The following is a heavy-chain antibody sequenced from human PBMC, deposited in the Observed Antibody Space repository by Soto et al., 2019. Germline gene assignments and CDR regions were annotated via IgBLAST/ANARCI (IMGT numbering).Heavy chain of an antibody. CDR2: ISSSGGSR. CDR3: AKDPPYPWTAKWVDP. D-gene: IGHD1-1*01. Sequence: GGSLRLSCAASGFNFNTFAMSWIRQAPGKGLEWVSHISSSGGSRDYADSVRGRFTISRDNSKNVLFLQMNSLRADDTATYYCAKDPPYPWTAKWVDPWGKGTLVTVSS. CDR1: GFNFNTFA. V-gene: IGHV3-23*01. J-gene: IGHJ5*02.